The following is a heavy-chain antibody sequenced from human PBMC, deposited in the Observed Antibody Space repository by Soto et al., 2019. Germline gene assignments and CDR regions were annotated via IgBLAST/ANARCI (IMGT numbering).Heavy chain of an antibody. J-gene: IGHJ6*02. D-gene: IGHD4-17*01. V-gene: IGHV1-18*01. CDR2: ISAYKGNT. CDR1: GYTFTSYG. CDR3: ARDHRGDYGDYDGTDV. Sequence: ASVKVSCKASGYTFTSYGISWVRQAPGQGLEWMGWISAYKGNTNYAQKLQGRVTMTTDTSTSTAYMELRSLRSDDTAVYYCARDHRGDYGDYDGTDVWGQGTTVTVSS.